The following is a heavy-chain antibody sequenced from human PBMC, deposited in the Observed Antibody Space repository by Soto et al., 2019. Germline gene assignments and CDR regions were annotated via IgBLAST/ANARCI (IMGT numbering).Heavy chain of an antibody. V-gene: IGHV3-21*06. CDR3: ARQGWCTGGSCNRAFDL. CDR1: GFTFSDYS. D-gene: IGHD2-8*02. CDR2: ISSGGSCI. J-gene: IGHJ3*01. Sequence: VQLVESGGGLVKPGGSLRLSCAASGFTFSDYSINWVRQAPGKGLEWVSYISSGGSCINYADSVRGRFTISRDNAKSSLYMDMGSLRAEDTAVYFCARQGWCTGGSCNRAFDLWGKGTKVTVS.